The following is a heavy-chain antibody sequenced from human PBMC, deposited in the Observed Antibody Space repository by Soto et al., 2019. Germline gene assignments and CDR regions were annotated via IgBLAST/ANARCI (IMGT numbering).Heavy chain of an antibody. CDR3: VREAYDSSGYYNWFDP. V-gene: IGHV4-31*03. CDR2: IYYSGST. Sequence: SETLSLTCTVSGGSISSGGYYWSWIRQHPGKGLGWIGYIYYSGSTYYNPSLKSRVTISVDTSKNQFSLKLSSVTVADTAVYYCVREAYDSSGYYNWFDPWGQGTLVTVSS. J-gene: IGHJ5*02. D-gene: IGHD3-22*01. CDR1: GGSISSGGYY.